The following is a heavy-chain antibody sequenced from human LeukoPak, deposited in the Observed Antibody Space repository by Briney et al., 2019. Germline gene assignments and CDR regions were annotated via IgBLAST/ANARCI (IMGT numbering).Heavy chain of an antibody. V-gene: IGHV1-2*02. Sequence: ASVKVSCKASGSTFTGSYIDWVRQAPGQGLEWMGWINPNSGGTSSAQKFQGRVTMTRDTSVSTAYMELSRLRSDDTALYYCARETGYCSGGRCYFIYWGQGTLVTVSS. CDR1: GSTFTGSY. CDR2: INPNSGGT. J-gene: IGHJ4*02. D-gene: IGHD2-15*01. CDR3: ARETGYCSGGRCYFIY.